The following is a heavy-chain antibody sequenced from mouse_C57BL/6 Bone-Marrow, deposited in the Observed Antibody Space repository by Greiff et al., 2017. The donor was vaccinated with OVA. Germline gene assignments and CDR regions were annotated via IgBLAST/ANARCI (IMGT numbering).Heavy chain of an antibody. CDR2: ISSGSSTI. V-gene: IGHV5-17*01. J-gene: IGHJ3*01. CDR1: GFTFSDYG. D-gene: IGHD1-1*01. CDR3: ARKITTVVAPQFAY. Sequence: DVMLVESGGGLVKPGGSLKLSCAASGFTFSDYGMHWVRQAPEKGLEWVAYISSGSSTIYYADTVKGRFTISRDNAKNTLFLQMTSLRSEDTAMYYCARKITTVVAPQFAYWGQGTLVTVSA.